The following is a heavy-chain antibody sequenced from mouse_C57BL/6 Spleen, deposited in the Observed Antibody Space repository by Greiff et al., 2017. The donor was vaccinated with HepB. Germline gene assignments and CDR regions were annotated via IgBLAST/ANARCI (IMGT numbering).Heavy chain of an antibody. D-gene: IGHD1-1*01. J-gene: IGHJ4*01. CDR1: GFTFSDYG. V-gene: IGHV5-17*01. CDR3: TTVVARYAMDY. CDR2: ISSGSSTI. Sequence: EVMLVESGGGLVKPGGSLKLSCAASGFTFSDYGMHWVRQAPEKGLEWVAYISSGSSTIYYADTVKGRFTISRDNAKNTLFLQMTSLRSEDTAMYYCTTVVARYAMDYWGQGTSVTVSS.